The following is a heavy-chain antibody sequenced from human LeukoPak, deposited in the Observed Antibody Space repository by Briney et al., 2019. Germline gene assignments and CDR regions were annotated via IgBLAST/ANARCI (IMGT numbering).Heavy chain of an antibody. Sequence: SETLSLTCTVSGGSISSSSYYWGWIRQPPGKGLEWIGSIYYSGSTYYNPSLKSRVTISVDTSKNQFSLKLSSVTAADTAVYYCARHTAVLLWFGESNFDYWGQGTLVTVPS. CDR1: GGSISSSSYY. D-gene: IGHD3-10*01. J-gene: IGHJ4*02. CDR2: IYYSGST. CDR3: ARHTAVLLWFGESNFDY. V-gene: IGHV4-39*01.